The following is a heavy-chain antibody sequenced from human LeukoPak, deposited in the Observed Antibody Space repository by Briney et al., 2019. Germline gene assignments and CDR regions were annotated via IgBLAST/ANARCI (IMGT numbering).Heavy chain of an antibody. CDR3: ARELYTRDGYNSYMDV. Sequence: GGSLRLSCAASGFTFDDYGMSWVRQAPGKGLEWVSGINWNGGSTGYADSVKGRFTISRDNAKNSLYLQMNNLRAEDTAVYYCARELYTRDGYNSYMDVWGRGTTVTVSS. CDR1: GFTFDDYG. J-gene: IGHJ6*03. CDR2: INWNGGST. D-gene: IGHD5-24*01. V-gene: IGHV3-20*04.